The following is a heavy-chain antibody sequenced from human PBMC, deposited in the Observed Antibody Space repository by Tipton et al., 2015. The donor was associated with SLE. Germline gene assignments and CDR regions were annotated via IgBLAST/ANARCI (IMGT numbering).Heavy chain of an antibody. D-gene: IGHD3-10*01. CDR1: GFFFDDYP. Sequence: RSLRLSCAASGFFFDDYPMHWVRQAPGKCLEWVSGVSWNNDSIGYADSVKGRFTISRDNAKNSLYLQMNSLRPEDTAMYYCAKDIYGSGPRNAFDIWGQGTMVTVSS. CDR2: VSWNNDSI. J-gene: IGHJ3*02. V-gene: IGHV3-9*01. CDR3: AKDIYGSGPRNAFDI.